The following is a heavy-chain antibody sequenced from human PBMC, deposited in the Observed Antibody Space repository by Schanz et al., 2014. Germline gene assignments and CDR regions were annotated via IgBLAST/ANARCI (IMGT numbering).Heavy chain of an antibody. CDR1: GYSISSGYY. Sequence: QVQLQESGPGLVRPSETLSLTCTVSGYSISSGYYWDWIRQPPGKGLEWIGVIYHSGNTYYNPSLKSRVPISEDTPKNQFSLKLSSVTAADTAVYYCARDLHRMDVWGQGTTVTVSS. V-gene: IGHV4-38-2*02. D-gene: IGHD4-4*01. J-gene: IGHJ6*02. CDR3: ARDLHRMDV. CDR2: IYHSGNT.